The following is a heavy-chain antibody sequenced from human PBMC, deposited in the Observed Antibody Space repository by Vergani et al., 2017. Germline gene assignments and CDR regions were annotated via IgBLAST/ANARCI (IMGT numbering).Heavy chain of an antibody. J-gene: IGHJ6*02. D-gene: IGHD3-22*01. Sequence: QVQLVQSGAEVKKPGSSVKVSCKASGGTFSSYAISWVRQAPGQGLEWMGGMNPNSANTGYAQKFQGRVTMTRNTSISTAYMELSSLRSEDTAVYYCATYHDSSGYYPYYYYGMDVWGQGTTVTVSS. CDR2: MNPNSANT. CDR1: GGTFSSYA. CDR3: ATYHDSSGYYPYYYYGMDV. V-gene: IGHV1-8*02.